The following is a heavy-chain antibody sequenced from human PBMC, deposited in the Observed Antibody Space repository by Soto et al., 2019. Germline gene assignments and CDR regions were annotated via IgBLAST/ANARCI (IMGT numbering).Heavy chain of an antibody. V-gene: IGHV4-30-2*01. D-gene: IGHD3-10*01. Sequence: SETLSLTCTVSGASIAYGAYSWSWIRQTPGKGLEWIGYINHLETTFYNPSFESRLTLSIDRTKNQFSLNLKSMSAADRAVYFCARGGGFDSFDYWGQGILVTVSS. J-gene: IGHJ4*02. CDR1: GASIAYGAYS. CDR3: ARGGGFDSFDY. CDR2: INHLETT.